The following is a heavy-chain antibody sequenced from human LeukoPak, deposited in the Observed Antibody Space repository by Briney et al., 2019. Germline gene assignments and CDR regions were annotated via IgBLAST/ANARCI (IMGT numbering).Heavy chain of an antibody. CDR1: GFTFSDYG. V-gene: IGHV3-64*01. Sequence: PGGSLRLSCAASGFTFSDYGMHWVRQAPGKGLEYVSTISSNGGSTCYANSVKGRFTVSRDNSKNTLYLQMGSLRAEDMAVYYCARDSSSRPFDYWGQGTLVTVSS. J-gene: IGHJ4*02. D-gene: IGHD6-19*01. CDR3: ARDSSSRPFDY. CDR2: ISSNGGST.